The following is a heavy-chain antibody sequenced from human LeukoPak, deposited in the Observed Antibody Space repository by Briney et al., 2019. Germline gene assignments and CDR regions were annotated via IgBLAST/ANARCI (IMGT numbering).Heavy chain of an antibody. J-gene: IGHJ5*02. D-gene: IGHD4-17*01. CDR2: IYYSGST. CDR1: GGSISSSSYS. CDR3: ARDWYFYGDYDELESYNWFDP. Sequence: PSETLSLTCTVSGGSISSSSYSWGWLRQPPGKGLEWIGSIYYSGSTYYNPSLKSRVTISVDTSKNQFSLKLSSVTAADTAVYYCARDWYFYGDYDELESYNWFDPWGQGTLVTVSS. V-gene: IGHV4-39*07.